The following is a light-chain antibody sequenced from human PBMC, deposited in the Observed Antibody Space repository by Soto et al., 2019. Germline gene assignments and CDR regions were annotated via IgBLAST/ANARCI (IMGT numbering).Light chain of an antibody. CDR3: QQLNYYPFT. CDR2: AAS. J-gene: IGKJ3*01. Sequence: IPLTQSPSSLSASVGDRVTITCRASQGISSYLAWYQQKPGKAPKLLIYAASTLQSGVPSRFSGSGSGTDFTLTISSLQPEDSATYYCQQLNYYPFTFGPGTKVDIK. CDR1: QGISSY. V-gene: IGKV1-9*01.